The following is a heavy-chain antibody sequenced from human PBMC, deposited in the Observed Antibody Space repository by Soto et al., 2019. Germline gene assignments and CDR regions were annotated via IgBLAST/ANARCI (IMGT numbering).Heavy chain of an antibody. CDR3: AKDHGITMVRKLFDY. V-gene: IGHV3-23*01. D-gene: IGHD3-10*01. J-gene: IGHJ4*02. CDR2: ISGSGGST. CDR1: GFTFSSYA. Sequence: GGSLRLSCAASGFTFSSYAMSWVRQAPGKGLEWVSAISGSGGSTYYADSVKGRFTISRDNSKNTLYLQMNSLRAEDTAVYYCAKDHGITMVRKLFDYWGQGTLVTVSS.